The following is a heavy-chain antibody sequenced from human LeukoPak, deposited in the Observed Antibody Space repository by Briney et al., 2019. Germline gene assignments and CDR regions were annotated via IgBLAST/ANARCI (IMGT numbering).Heavy chain of an antibody. D-gene: IGHD6-13*01. CDR1: GFTFSSYA. J-gene: IGHJ6*03. V-gene: IGHV3-23*01. CDR2: ISGSGDST. CDR3: AKPLAAADPYYYYYYMDV. Sequence: GGSLRLSCAASGFTFSSYAMSWVRQAPGKGLEWVSAISGSGDSTYYADSVKGRFTISRDNSKNTLYLQMNSLRAEDTAVYYCAKPLAAADPYYYYYYMDVWGKGTTVTVSS.